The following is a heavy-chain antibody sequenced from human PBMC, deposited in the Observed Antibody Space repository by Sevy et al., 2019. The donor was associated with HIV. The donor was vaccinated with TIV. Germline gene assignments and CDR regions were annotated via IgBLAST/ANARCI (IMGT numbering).Heavy chain of an antibody. CDR3: ARATGMAVAGTGRYFDF. V-gene: IGHV1-18*04. D-gene: IGHD6-19*01. J-gene: IGHJ4*01. Sequence: ASVKVSCKISGYKVDMYGIAWVRKAPGQGLEWMGWISTYNGNTNYAQNFQGRVTMTTDTSTSVVYMELGGLRPDDTAVYYCARATGMAVAGTGRYFDFWGQGTLVTVSS. CDR1: GYKVDMYG. CDR2: ISTYNGNT.